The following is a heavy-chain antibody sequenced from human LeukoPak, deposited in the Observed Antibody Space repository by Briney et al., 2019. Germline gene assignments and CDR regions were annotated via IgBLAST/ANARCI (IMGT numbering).Heavy chain of an antibody. Sequence: SETLSLTCAVYGGSFSGYYWSWIRQPPGKGLEWIGEINHSGSTNYNPSLKSRVTISVDTSKNQFSLKLSSVTAADTAVYYCARPRRGYYYDSSGYFDYWGQGTLVTVSS. D-gene: IGHD3-22*01. J-gene: IGHJ4*02. CDR1: GGSFSGYY. CDR2: INHSGST. CDR3: ARPRRGYYYDSSGYFDY. V-gene: IGHV4-34*01.